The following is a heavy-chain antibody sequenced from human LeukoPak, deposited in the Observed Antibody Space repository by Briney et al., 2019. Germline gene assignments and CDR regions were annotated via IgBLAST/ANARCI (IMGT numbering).Heavy chain of an antibody. CDR1: GFTFSSYA. J-gene: IGHJ5*02. V-gene: IGHV3-23*01. D-gene: IGHD3-10*01. Sequence: GGSLRLSCAASGFTFSSYAMRWVRQAPGKGLEGVSAISGSGGSTYYADSVKGPFTISRDNSKNTLYLQMNSLRAEDTAVYYCAKTLWFGETSWFDPWGQGTLVTVSS. CDR2: ISGSGGST. CDR3: AKTLWFGETSWFDP.